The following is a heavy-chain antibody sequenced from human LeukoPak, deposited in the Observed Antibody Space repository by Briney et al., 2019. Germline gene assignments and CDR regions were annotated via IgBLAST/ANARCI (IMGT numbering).Heavy chain of an antibody. J-gene: IGHJ4*02. Sequence: ASVKVSCKASGYTFTGHYMWWVRQAPGQGLEWMGWINPNSGGTNYEQKFQGRVTMTRDTSISTAYMELSRLGSDDTAVYYCARDLYYYASGTFPDYWGQGTLVTVSS. D-gene: IGHD3-10*01. CDR2: INPNSGGT. V-gene: IGHV1-2*02. CDR1: GYTFTGHY. CDR3: ARDLYYYASGTFPDY.